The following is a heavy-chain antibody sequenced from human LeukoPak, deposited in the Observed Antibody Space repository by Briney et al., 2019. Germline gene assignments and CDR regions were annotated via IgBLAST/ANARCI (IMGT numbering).Heavy chain of an antibody. CDR2: ISGSGGST. CDR1: GFTFSSYA. CDR3: AKGGDDFWSGYLGGLDY. V-gene: IGHV3-23*01. D-gene: IGHD3-3*01. Sequence: QPGGSLRLSCAASGFTFSSYAMSWVRQAPGKGLEWVSAISGSGGSTYYADSVKGRFTISRDNSKNTLYLQMNSLRAEDTAVYYCAKGGDDFWSGYLGGLDYWGQGTLVTVSS. J-gene: IGHJ4*02.